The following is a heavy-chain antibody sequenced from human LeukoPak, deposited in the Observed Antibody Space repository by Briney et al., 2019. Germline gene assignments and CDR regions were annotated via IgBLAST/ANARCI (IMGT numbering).Heavy chain of an antibody. CDR2: INPSGGST. V-gene: IGHV1-46*01. D-gene: IGHD6-19*01. CDR3: ARDEEQWSFDF. Sequence: ASVKVSCKASGYTFTNYYMHWVRQAPGQGLEWMGIINPSGGSTTYAQKFQGRVTMTRDTSTSTVYMELSSLRSEDTAVYYCARDEEQWSFDFWGQGTLVTVSS. J-gene: IGHJ4*02. CDR1: GYTFTNYY.